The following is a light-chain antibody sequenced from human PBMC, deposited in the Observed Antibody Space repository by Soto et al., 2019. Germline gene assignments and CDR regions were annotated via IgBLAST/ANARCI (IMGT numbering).Light chain of an antibody. CDR3: QQYGSSGT. CDR1: QSVSNNY. J-gene: IGKJ1*01. CDR2: GAS. V-gene: IGKV3-20*01. Sequence: IVLTQSPGTLSLSPGERATLSCRASQSVSNNYLAWYQQKPGQAPRLLIYGASSRATGIPDRFSGSGSGTDLTLTISRLEPEDFAVYYCQQYGSSGTFGQGTKV.